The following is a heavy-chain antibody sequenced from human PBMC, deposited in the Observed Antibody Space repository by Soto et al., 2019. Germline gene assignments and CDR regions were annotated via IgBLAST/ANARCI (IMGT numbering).Heavy chain of an antibody. CDR2: INPNSGGT. CDR1: GYTFSDYY. J-gene: IGHJ4*02. CDR3: AREPATAKPEGVDF. V-gene: IGHV1-2*02. D-gene: IGHD1-1*01. Sequence: ASVKVSCKASGYTFSDYYIHWVRQAAGQGVEWMGWINPNSGGTKYAPKFQGGVTMTRDTSITTAYMELSRLRSGDTAVYYCAREPATAKPEGVDFWGQGTLVTVSS.